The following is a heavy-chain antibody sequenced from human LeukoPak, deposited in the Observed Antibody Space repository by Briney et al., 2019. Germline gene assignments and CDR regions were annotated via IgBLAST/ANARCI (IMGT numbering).Heavy chain of an antibody. V-gene: IGHV1-24*01. Sequence: ASVKVSCKVSGYTLTVLSMHWVRQAPGKGLEWMGGFDPEDGETIYAQKFQGRVTMTEDTSTDTAYMELSSLRSEDTAVYYCATDRRYNWDYYYYGMDVWGQGTTVTVSS. CDR2: FDPEDGET. J-gene: IGHJ6*02. D-gene: IGHD1-1*01. CDR1: GYTLTVLS. CDR3: ATDRRYNWDYYYYGMDV.